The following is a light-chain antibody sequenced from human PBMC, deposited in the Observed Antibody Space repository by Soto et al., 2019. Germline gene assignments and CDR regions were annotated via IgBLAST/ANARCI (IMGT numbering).Light chain of an antibody. CDR3: QRFGTSPPWT. CDR1: QSVTSSY. Sequence: ETLMTQSRASRSLSPGERATRSCRASQSVTSSYLAWYQQKPGQAPRLLIYGTSIRATGIPDRFSGSGSGTDFTLTITRLEPEDFAVYYCQRFGTSPPWTFGQGTKVDIK. CDR2: GTS. V-gene: IGKV3-20*01. J-gene: IGKJ1*01.